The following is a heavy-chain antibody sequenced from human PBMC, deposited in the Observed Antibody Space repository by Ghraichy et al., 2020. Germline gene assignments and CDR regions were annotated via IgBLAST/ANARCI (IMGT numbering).Heavy chain of an antibody. CDR2: ISAYNGNT. V-gene: IGHV1-18*04. D-gene: IGHD3-22*01. J-gene: IGHJ5*02. Sequence: ASVKVSCKASGYTFTSYGISWVRQAPGQGLEWMGWISAYNGNTNYAQKLQGRVTMTTDTSTSTAYMELRSLRSDDTAVYYCARADYDSSGYYSGPWFDPWGQGTLVTV. CDR1: GYTFTSYG. CDR3: ARADYDSSGYYSGPWFDP.